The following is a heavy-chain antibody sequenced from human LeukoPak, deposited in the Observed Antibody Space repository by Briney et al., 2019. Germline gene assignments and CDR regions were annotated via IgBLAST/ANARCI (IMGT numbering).Heavy chain of an antibody. CDR3: ARVAVAGNSGHFFDY. D-gene: IGHD6-19*01. V-gene: IGHV3-11*05. J-gene: IGHJ4*02. CDR2: ISSSSHT. Sequence: GGSLRLSCAASGFTFSDYYMTWIRQAPGKGLEWVSYISSSSHTNYADSVKGRFTISRDNAKNSLYLQMNSLRAEDTAVYYCARVAVAGNSGHFFDYWGQGTLVTVSS. CDR1: GFTFSDYY.